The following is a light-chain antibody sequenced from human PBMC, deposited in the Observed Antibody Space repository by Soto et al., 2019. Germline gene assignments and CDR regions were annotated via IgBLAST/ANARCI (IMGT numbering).Light chain of an antibody. V-gene: IGLV2-14*01. Sequence: QSALTQPASVSGSPGQSITISCTGTSSDVGGYNYVSWFQPHPGKAPKFLIYDVSNRPSGVSNRFSGSKSGNTASLTISGLQAEDEADYYCSSYTSSSTYVVFGGGTKLTVL. J-gene: IGLJ2*01. CDR3: SSYTSSSTYVV. CDR1: SSDVGGYNY. CDR2: DVS.